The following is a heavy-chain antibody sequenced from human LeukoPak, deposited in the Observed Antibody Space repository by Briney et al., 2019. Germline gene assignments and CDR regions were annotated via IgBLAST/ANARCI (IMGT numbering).Heavy chain of an antibody. CDR1: GGSFSGYY. D-gene: IGHD2-2*01. CDR2: INHSGST. V-gene: IGHV4-34*01. J-gene: IGHJ6*03. CDR3: ASGAEVVPAATPNYYYMDV. Sequence: PSETLFLTCAVYGGSFSGYYWSWIRQPPGKGLEWIGEINHSGSTNYNPSLKSRVTISVDTSKNQFSLKLSSVTAADTAVYYCASGAEVVPAATPNYYYMDVWGKGTTVTVSS.